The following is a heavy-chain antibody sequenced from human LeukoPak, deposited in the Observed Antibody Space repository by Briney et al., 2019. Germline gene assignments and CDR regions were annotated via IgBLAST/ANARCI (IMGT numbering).Heavy chain of an antibody. Sequence: ASVKVSCKAFGYSFTGYYIHWVRQAPGQGLEWMGWINPSSGSTNYAQQFQGRVTMTRDTSISTAYMELSRLRSDDTAVYYCAMTYYYDFSAYPFDYWGQGTLVTVSS. CDR3: AMTYYYDFSAYPFDY. CDR2: INPSSGST. J-gene: IGHJ4*02. V-gene: IGHV1-2*02. D-gene: IGHD3-22*01. CDR1: GYSFTGYY.